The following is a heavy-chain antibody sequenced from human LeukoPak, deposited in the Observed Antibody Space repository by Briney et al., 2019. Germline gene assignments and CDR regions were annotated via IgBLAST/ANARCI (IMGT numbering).Heavy chain of an antibody. D-gene: IGHD6-13*01. Sequence: ASVKVSCKASGYTFTGYYMHWVRQAPGQGLEWMGRINPNSGGTNYAQKFQGRVTMTRDTSISTAYMELSRLRSDDTAVYYCVIAAAGTEITFDYWGQGTPVTVSS. CDR2: INPNSGGT. J-gene: IGHJ4*02. V-gene: IGHV1-2*06. CDR1: GYTFTGYY. CDR3: VIAAAGTEITFDY.